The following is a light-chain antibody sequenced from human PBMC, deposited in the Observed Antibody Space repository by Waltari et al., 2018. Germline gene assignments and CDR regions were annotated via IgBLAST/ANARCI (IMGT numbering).Light chain of an antibody. J-gene: IGLJ3*02. V-gene: IGLV4-69*01. CDR3: ETGGHGTWV. CDR1: SGHSSNI. CDR2: VNSDGSH. Sequence: QLVLTQSPSASASLGASVKLTCPLSSGHSSNIIAWLQQHPEKGPRYWMKVNSDGSHSKGDDIPDRFSGSSSGAERYLTISSLQSEDEADYYCETGGHGTWVFGGGTKLTVL.